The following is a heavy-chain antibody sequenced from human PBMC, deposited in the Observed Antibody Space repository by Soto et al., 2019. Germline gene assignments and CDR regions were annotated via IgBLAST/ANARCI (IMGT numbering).Heavy chain of an antibody. J-gene: IGHJ4*02. CDR1: GGTFSSYA. V-gene: IGHV1-69*13. Sequence: GALVKVSCKASGGTFSSYAISWVRQAPGQGLEWMGGIIPIFGTANYAQKFQGRVTITADESTSTAYMELSSLRSEDTAVYYCARVGYDSSGYYYDYWGQGTLVTAPQ. CDR3: ARVGYDSSGYYYDY. D-gene: IGHD3-22*01. CDR2: IIPIFGTA.